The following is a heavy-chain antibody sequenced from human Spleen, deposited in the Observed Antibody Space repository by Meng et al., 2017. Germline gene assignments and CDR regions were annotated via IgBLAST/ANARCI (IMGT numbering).Heavy chain of an antibody. CDR3: AHSDSSTYYYAY. Sequence: HSTVKESGPPLVKPSPTLTLTCTFSGFSLSTSGAGVGWIRQPPGKALEWLALIYWDDGKRYSPSLKNRLSITKDTSKNQVVLTVTNMDPVDTGTYYCAHSDSSTYYYAYWGQGTLVTVSS. D-gene: IGHD2/OR15-2a*01. J-gene: IGHJ4*02. CDR1: GFSLSTSGAG. V-gene: IGHV2-5*02. CDR2: IYWDDGK.